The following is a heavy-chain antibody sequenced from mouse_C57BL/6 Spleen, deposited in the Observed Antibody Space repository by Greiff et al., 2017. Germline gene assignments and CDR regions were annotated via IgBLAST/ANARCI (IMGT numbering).Heavy chain of an antibody. V-gene: IGHV5-17*01. CDR1: GFTFSDYG. D-gene: IGHD1-1*01. Sequence: EVHLVESGGGLVKPGGSLKLSCAASGFTFSDYGMHWVRQAPEKGLEWVAYISSGSSTIYYADTVNGRFTISRDNAKNTLFLQITSLRSEDTAMYYCAHTTVVPYYAMDYWGQGTSVTVSS. CDR2: ISSGSSTI. J-gene: IGHJ4*01. CDR3: AHTTVVPYYAMDY.